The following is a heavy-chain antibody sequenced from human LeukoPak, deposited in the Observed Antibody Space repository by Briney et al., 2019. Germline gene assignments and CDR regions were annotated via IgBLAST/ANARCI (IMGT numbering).Heavy chain of an antibody. CDR3: ARRGYCSSTSCYPGVGYYYYMDV. J-gene: IGHJ6*03. Sequence: SETLSRTCTVSGGSISSYYWSWIRQPPGKGLEWIGEINHSGSTNYNPSLKSRVTISVDTSKNQFSLKLSSVTAADTAVYYCARRGYCSSTSCYPGVGYYYYMDVWGKGTTVTVSS. V-gene: IGHV4-34*01. CDR1: GGSISSYY. D-gene: IGHD2-2*01. CDR2: INHSGST.